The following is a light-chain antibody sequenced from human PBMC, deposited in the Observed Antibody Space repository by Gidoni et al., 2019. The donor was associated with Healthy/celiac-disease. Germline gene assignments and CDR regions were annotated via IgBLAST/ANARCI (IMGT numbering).Light chain of an antibody. CDR1: NIGSKS. CDR3: QVWDSSSDHYVV. CDR2: DDS. V-gene: IGLV3-21*03. J-gene: IGLJ2*01. Sequence: SYVLPHPPSVSVAPVKTARITCGGNNIGSKSVHWYQQKPGQAPVLVVYDDSDRPSGIPERFYGSNSGNTATLTISRVEDGDEADYYCQVWDSSSDHYVVFGGGTKLTVL.